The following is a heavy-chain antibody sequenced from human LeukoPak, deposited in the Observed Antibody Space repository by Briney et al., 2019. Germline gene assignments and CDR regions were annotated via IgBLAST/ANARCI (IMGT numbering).Heavy chain of an antibody. J-gene: IGHJ6*02. Sequence: GSLRLSCAASGFTFSSYDMHWVRQATGKGLEWVSAIGTAGDTYYPGSVKGRFTISRENAKNSLYLQMNSLRAGDTAVYYCARGLNDYGDRGGMDVWGQGTTVTVSS. CDR1: GFTFSSYD. CDR2: IGTAGDT. CDR3: ARGLNDYGDRGGMDV. D-gene: IGHD4-17*01. V-gene: IGHV3-13*01.